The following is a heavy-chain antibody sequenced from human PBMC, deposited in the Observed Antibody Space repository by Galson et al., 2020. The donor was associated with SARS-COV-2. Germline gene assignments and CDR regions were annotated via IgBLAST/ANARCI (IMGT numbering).Heavy chain of an antibody. CDR2: IYGGGST. Sequence: GESLKISCAVSDFTVSTNYMSWVRQAPGKGLQWVSVIYGGGSTYYADSVKGRFTISRDNSKNTLYLQMNSLRVEDTAVYYCATLPTEYTSSPLNYWGQGTLVTVSP. V-gene: IGHV3-53*01. D-gene: IGHD6-6*01. CDR1: DFTVSTNY. CDR3: ATLPTEYTSSPLNY. J-gene: IGHJ4*02.